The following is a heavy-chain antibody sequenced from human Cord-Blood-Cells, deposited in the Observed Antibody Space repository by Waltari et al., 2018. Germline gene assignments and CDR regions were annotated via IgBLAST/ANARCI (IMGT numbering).Heavy chain of an antibody. V-gene: IGHV3-53*01. Sequence: EVQLVESGGGLIQPGGSLRLSCAASGFTVSSNYMSWVRQAPGKGLEWVSVIYSGGSTYYADSVKGRVTISGDNSKNTLYLQMNSLRAEDTAVYYCARGELTAPCIDYWGQGTLVTVSS. CDR1: GFTVSSNY. J-gene: IGHJ4*02. D-gene: IGHD5-18*01. CDR3: ARGELTAPCIDY. CDR2: IYSGGST.